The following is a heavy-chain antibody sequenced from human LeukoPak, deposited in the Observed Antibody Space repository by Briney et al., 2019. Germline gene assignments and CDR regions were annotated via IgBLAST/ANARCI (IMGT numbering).Heavy chain of an antibody. CDR3: ARDTHYCSGGSCSSE. Sequence: SETLSLTCTVSGGSISSYYWSWIRQPAGKGLEWIGRIYTSGSTNYNPSIKSRVTMSVDTSKNQFSLKLSSVTAADTAVYYCARDTHYCSGGSCSSEWGQGTLVTVSS. CDR2: IYTSGST. V-gene: IGHV4-4*07. J-gene: IGHJ4*02. CDR1: GGSISSYY. D-gene: IGHD2-15*01.